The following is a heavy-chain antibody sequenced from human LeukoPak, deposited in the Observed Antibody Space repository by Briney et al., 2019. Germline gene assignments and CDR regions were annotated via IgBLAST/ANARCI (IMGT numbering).Heavy chain of an antibody. Sequence: PGGSLRLSCAVSGFTFSSYAMSWVRQAPGKGLEWVSAISGSGGSTYYADSVKGRFSISRDNPKNTLYLQMNSLRAEDTAVYYCAKDGGLWVSAHWGDSWGRGTLVTVSS. V-gene: IGHV3-23*01. CDR3: AKDGGLWVSAHWGDS. D-gene: IGHD7-27*01. CDR1: GFTFSSYA. J-gene: IGHJ4*02. CDR2: ISGSGGST.